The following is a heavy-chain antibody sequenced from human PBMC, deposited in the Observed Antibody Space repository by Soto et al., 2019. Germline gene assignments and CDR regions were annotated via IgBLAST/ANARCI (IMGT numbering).Heavy chain of an antibody. CDR3: ARLPGGQWEYFQH. D-gene: IGHD1-26*01. Sequence: QVQLVQSGAEVKKPGASVKVSCKASGYTFTSYAMNWLRQAPGQRLEWMGWINAGNGNTKYSQKFQGRVTITRDTSASKAYMELSSLRSEDTAVYYWARLPGGQWEYFQHWGQGTLVTVSS. J-gene: IGHJ1*01. CDR1: GYTFTSYA. CDR2: INAGNGNT. V-gene: IGHV1-3*01.